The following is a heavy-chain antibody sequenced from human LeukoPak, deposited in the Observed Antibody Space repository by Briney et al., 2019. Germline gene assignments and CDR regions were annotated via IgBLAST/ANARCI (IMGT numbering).Heavy chain of an antibody. CDR1: GFTFSDYY. CDR3: ARDGFAVATIKIDYYYSMDV. CDR2: ISSSGSSI. J-gene: IGHJ6*02. D-gene: IGHD5-12*01. Sequence: GGSLRLSCAASGFTFSDYYMSWIREAPGKGLEWFSYISSSGSSIYYAVSVKGRFTISRDNAKNSLYLQMNSLSAEDTAVYYCARDGFAVATIKIDYYYSMDVWGQGNTVTVSS. V-gene: IGHV3-11*01.